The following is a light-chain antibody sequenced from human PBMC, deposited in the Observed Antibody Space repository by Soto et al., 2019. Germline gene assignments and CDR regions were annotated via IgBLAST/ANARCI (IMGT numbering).Light chain of an antibody. Sequence: QSALTQPRSVSGSPGQSVTISCTGTSSDVGAYDYVSWYQQHPGKAPQLMIYDVSKRPSGVPDRFSGSKSGNTASLTISGLQAEDEADYYCSSYTSSSTGVFGGGTKVTVL. J-gene: IGLJ2*01. V-gene: IGLV2-11*01. CDR2: DVS. CDR3: SSYTSSSTGV. CDR1: SSDVGAYDY.